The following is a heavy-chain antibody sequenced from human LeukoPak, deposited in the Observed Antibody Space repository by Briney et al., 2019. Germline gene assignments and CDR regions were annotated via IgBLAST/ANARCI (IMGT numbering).Heavy chain of an antibody. CDR2: IYSGGST. J-gene: IGHJ6*02. Sequence: PGGSLRLSCAASGFTVSSNYMSWVRQAPGKGLEWVSVIYSGGSTYYADSVKGRFTISRDNSKNTLYLQMNSLRAEDTAVYYYAREDWDYYYGMDVWGQGTTVTVSS. V-gene: IGHV3-66*01. D-gene: IGHD2-21*01. CDR3: AREDWDYYYGMDV. CDR1: GFTVSSNY.